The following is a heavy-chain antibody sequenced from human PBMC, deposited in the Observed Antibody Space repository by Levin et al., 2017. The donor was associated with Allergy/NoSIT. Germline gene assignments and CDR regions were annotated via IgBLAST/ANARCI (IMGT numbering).Heavy chain of an antibody. Sequence: PGGSLRLSCAASGFTFSSYAMHWVRQAPGKGLEWVAVISYDGSNKYYADSVKGRFTISRDNSKNTLYLQMNSLRAEDTAVYYCARVVYMVRGDYFDYWGQGTLVTVSS. D-gene: IGHD3-10*01. V-gene: IGHV3-30-3*01. CDR1: GFTFSSYA. J-gene: IGHJ4*02. CDR2: ISYDGSNK. CDR3: ARVVYMVRGDYFDY.